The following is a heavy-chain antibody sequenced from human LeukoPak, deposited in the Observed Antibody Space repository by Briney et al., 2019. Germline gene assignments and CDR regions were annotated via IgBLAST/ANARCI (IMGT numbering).Heavy chain of an antibody. J-gene: IGHJ6*03. D-gene: IGHD3-10*01. CDR2: ISYDGSNK. Sequence: GGSLRLSCAASRFTFSSYDMHWVRQAPGKGLEWVALISYDGSNKYYADSVKGRFTISRDNSKNTLYLQMNSLRAEDTAVYYCARDQNYYGSGSQNYYYYYYMDVWGKGATVTVSS. CDR3: ARDQNYYGSGSQNYYYYYYMDV. CDR1: RFTFSSYD. V-gene: IGHV3-30*03.